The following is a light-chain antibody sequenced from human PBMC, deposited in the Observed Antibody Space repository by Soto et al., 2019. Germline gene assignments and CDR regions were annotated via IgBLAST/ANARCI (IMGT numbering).Light chain of an antibody. V-gene: IGKV3-20*01. CDR3: QQYGSSPVT. Sequence: DIVLTQSPGTLSLSPGERATLSCRASQSVSSSYLAWYQQKPGQAPRLLIYGASRRATGIPDSFSGSGSGTDFTLTINRLEPEDFAVYYCQQYGSSPVTFGQGTRLEIK. CDR1: QSVSSSY. CDR2: GAS. J-gene: IGKJ5*01.